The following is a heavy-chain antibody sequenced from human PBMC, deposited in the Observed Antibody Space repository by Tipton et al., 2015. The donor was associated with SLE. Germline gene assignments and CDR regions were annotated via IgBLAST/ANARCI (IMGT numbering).Heavy chain of an antibody. Sequence: SLRLSCAASGFTFSSYWMSWVRQAPGKGLEWVANIKQDGSEKYYVDSVKGRFTISRDNSKNTLYLQMNSLRAEDTAVYYCAKGSIAANWGQGTLLTVSS. J-gene: IGHJ4*02. CDR3: AKGSIAAN. CDR2: IKQDGSEK. D-gene: IGHD6-13*01. CDR1: GFTFSSYW. V-gene: IGHV3-7*01.